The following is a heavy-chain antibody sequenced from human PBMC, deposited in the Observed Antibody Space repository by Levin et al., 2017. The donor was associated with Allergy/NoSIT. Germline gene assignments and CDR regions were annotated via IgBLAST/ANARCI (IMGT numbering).Heavy chain of an antibody. CDR2: ISYDGSNK. D-gene: IGHD4-17*01. CDR3: AKGFDYVFDY. V-gene: IGHV3-30*18. Sequence: HSGGSLRLSCAASGFTFSSYGMHWVRQAPGKGLEWVAVISYDGSNKYYADSVKGRFTISRDNSKNTLYLQMNSLRAEDTAVYYCAKGFDYVFDYWGQGTLVTVSS. J-gene: IGHJ4*02. CDR1: GFTFSSYG.